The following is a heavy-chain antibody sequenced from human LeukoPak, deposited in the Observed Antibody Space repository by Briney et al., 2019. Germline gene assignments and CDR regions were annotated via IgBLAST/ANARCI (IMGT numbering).Heavy chain of an antibody. D-gene: IGHD6-19*01. Sequence: SETLSLTCAVSGGSISSGGYSWSWIRQPPGKGLEWIGEIYHSGSTNYNPYLKSRVTISVDKSRNQFSLKLRSVTAADTAIYYCARSRVAAVSSYYFDYWGQGTLVTVSS. CDR3: ARSRVAAVSSYYFDY. V-gene: IGHV4-30-2*01. CDR1: GGSISSGGYS. CDR2: IYHSGST. J-gene: IGHJ4*02.